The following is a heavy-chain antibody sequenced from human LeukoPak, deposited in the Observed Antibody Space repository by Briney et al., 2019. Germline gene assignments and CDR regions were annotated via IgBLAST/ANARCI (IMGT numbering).Heavy chain of an antibody. Sequence: GGSLRLSCAASGFTLSTYSMNWVRQAPGKGLEWVSSISSSGSTIYYADSVKGRFTISRDNAKDTVYLQMNSLRAEDTAVYYCARGLWFGELSDAFDIWGQGTMVTVSS. D-gene: IGHD3-10*01. CDR3: ARGLWFGELSDAFDI. J-gene: IGHJ3*02. V-gene: IGHV3-48*04. CDR1: GFTLSTYS. CDR2: ISSSGSTI.